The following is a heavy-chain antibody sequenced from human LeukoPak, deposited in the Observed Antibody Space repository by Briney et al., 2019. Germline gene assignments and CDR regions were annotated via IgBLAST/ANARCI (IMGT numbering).Heavy chain of an antibody. D-gene: IGHD1-7*01. J-gene: IGHJ4*02. V-gene: IGHV3-33*08. CDR1: GFTVSNDY. CDR2: IWYDGSNK. CDR3: ARDGTGSGFDY. Sequence: GGSLRLSCAVSGFTVSNDYMSWVRQAPGKGLEWVAVIWYDGSNKYYADSVKGRFTISRDNSKNTLYLQMNSLRAEDTAVYYCARDGTGSGFDYWGQGTLVTVSS.